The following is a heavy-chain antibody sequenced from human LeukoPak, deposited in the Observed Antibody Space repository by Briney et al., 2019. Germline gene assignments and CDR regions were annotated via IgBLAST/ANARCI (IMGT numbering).Heavy chain of an antibody. CDR3: ARSSTTDANHYYYYYMDV. D-gene: IGHD2-2*01. CDR1: GGSITNNY. J-gene: IGHJ6*03. CDR2: IYYSGTT. Sequence: SETLSLTCTVSGGSITNNYWSWIRQTPGKGLEWIGYIYYSGTTTYNPSLKSRVTISIDTSTNQFSLQLTSVTAAGTAVYYCARSSTTDANHYYYYYMDVWGRGTTVTVSS. V-gene: IGHV4-59*08.